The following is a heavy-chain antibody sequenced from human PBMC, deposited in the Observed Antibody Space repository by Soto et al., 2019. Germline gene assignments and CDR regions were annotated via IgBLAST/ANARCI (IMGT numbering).Heavy chain of an antibody. V-gene: IGHV3-30-3*01. J-gene: IGHJ6*02. Sequence: GGRRRLSGAASEFSFRNYAMHWGRQAPGKGLEWVAVISDDGNNQYYADSVKGRFTISRDNSKNTVYLQMNSLRAEDTAVYYCARDVNHSGWITNMEVLGQGTTVIVS. CDR2: ISDDGNNQ. CDR1: EFSFRNYA. D-gene: IGHD6-19*01. CDR3: ARDVNHSGWITNMEV.